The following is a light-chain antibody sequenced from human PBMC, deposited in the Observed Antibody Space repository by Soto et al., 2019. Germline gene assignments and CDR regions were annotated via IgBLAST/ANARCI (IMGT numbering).Light chain of an antibody. V-gene: IGLV2-14*01. CDR2: EVT. CDR1: SSDVGAYNF. Sequence: QSALTQPASVSGSPGQSITISCTGSSSDVGAYNFVSWYQHHPGKAPKLILYEVTTHPSGVPSRSSGSKSGNTASLTISGLQADDEANYYCSSYTSSNTPYVFGTGTKLTVL. CDR3: SSYTSSNTPYV. J-gene: IGLJ1*01.